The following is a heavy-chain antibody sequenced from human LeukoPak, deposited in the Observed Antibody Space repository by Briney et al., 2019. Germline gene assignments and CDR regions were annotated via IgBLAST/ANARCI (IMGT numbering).Heavy chain of an antibody. CDR3: ARGRVGTSWSYYYGMDV. V-gene: IGHV4-59*01. D-gene: IGHD2-2*01. CDR1: GGSISSYY. Sequence: SETLSLTCTVSGGSISSYYWSWIREPPGKGLEWIGYIYYSGSTNYNPSLKSRVTISVDTSKNQFSLKLSSVTAADTAVYYCARGRVGTSWSYYYGMDVSGQGPTVTVSS. J-gene: IGHJ6*02. CDR2: IYYSGST.